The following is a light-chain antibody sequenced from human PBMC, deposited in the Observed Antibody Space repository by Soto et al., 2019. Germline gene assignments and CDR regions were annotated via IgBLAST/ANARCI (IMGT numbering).Light chain of an antibody. J-gene: IGKJ1*01. V-gene: IGKV1-5*03. Sequence: DIQMTQSPSTLSGSVGDRVTITCRASQTISSWLAWYQQKPGKAPKLLIYKASTLKSGVPSRFSSSGSGTEFTLTISSLQPDDFATYYCQPYDSYSEAFGQGTKVEL. CDR2: KAS. CDR1: QTISSW. CDR3: QPYDSYSEA.